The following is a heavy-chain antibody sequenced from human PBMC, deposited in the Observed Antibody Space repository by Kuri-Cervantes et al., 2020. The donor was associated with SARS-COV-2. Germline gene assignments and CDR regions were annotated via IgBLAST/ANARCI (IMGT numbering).Heavy chain of an antibody. CDR2: ISYDGSDK. V-gene: IGHV3-30*01. J-gene: IGHJ1*01. CDR3: ARDASYSGSYGSFQH. D-gene: IGHD1-26*01. CDR1: GFTFSNYA. Sequence: AAPGFTFSNYAIHWVRQAPGKGLEWVALISYDGSDKNYADSVKGRFTISRDNSKNTLYLQMNTLKTEDTAMFYCARDASYSGSYGSFQHWGQGTLVTVSS.